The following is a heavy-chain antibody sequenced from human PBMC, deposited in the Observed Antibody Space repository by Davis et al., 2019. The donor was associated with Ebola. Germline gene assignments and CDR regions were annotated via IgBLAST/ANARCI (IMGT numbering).Heavy chain of an antibody. CDR2: IKQDGGET. Sequence: PGGSLRLSCAVSGFTVSSNYMSWVRQAPGKGPEWVANIKQDGGETYYVESVKGRFTISRDNAKNSLYLQMNSLRDEDTAVYYCTRDKIVGATYFDYWGQGILVIVSS. J-gene: IGHJ4*02. V-gene: IGHV3-7*03. CDR1: GFTVSSNY. D-gene: IGHD1-26*01. CDR3: TRDKIVGATYFDY.